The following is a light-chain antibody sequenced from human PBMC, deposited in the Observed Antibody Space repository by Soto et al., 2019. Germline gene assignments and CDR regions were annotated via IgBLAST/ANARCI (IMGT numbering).Light chain of an antibody. V-gene: IGKV1-39*01. J-gene: IGKJ1*01. CDR1: QTISRF. CDR3: QQSYSLPPT. Sequence: DIQMTQSPSSLSASVGDRVTITCRASQTISRFLNWYQQKPGKAPNLLIYDAATLQNGVPSRFRGSGFGTDFTLTISSLQREDFATYFCQQSYSLPPTFGQGTKVEIK. CDR2: DAA.